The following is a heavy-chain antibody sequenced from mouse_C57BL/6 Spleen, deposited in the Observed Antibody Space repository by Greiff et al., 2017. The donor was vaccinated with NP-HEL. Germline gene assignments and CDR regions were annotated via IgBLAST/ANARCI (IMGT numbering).Heavy chain of an antibody. V-gene: IGHV1-64*01. CDR1: GYTFTSYW. CDR3: ARLRYYYGSSYYFDY. CDR2: IHPNSGST. Sequence: QVQLQQPGAELVKPGASVKLSCKASGYTFTSYWMHWVKQRPGQGLEWIGMIHPNSGSTNYNEKFKSKATLTVDKSSSTAYMQLSSLTSEDSAVYYCARLRYYYGSSYYFDYGGQGTTLTVSS. D-gene: IGHD1-1*01. J-gene: IGHJ2*01.